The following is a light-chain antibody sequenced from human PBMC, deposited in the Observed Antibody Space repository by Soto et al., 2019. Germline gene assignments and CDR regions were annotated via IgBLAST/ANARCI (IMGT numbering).Light chain of an antibody. V-gene: IGKV3-11*01. CDR1: QSVSSY. Sequence: EIVLTQSPATLSLSPGERATLSCRASQSVSSYLAWYQQKPGQAPRLLIYDASNRATGIPARFSGSGSGTDFTLTISSLEPEDFAVYYCQQRTSWITFGQGTRLEIK. CDR3: QQRTSWIT. J-gene: IGKJ5*01. CDR2: DAS.